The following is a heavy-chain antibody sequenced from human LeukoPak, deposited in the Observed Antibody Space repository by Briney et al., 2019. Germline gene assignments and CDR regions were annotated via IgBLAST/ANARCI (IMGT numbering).Heavy chain of an antibody. D-gene: IGHD3-16*01. CDR3: ARDRGSNYPDY. J-gene: IGHJ4*02. CDR1: GFTFRNTW. CDR2: IKQDGSEK. Sequence: GGSLRLSCAVSGFTFRNTWMAWVRQIPGTGLEWVANIKQDGSEKYYVDSVKGRFIISRDNAKNSLYLQMNSLRVEDTAVYYCARDRGSNYPDYWGQGNLVTVSS. V-gene: IGHV3-7*01.